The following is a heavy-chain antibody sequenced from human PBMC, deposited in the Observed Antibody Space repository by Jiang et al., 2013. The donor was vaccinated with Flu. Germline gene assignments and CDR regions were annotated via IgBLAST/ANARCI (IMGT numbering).Heavy chain of an antibody. J-gene: IGHJ4*02. Sequence: SGPGLVKASETLSLTCGVSGYSISSGYYWAWIRQPPGRGLEWIGSIIHSGSTYYNPSLKSRVTISIDTSKNQFSLNLRSVTAAETAVYYCARVSLRRFASYFDYWGRGTLVTVSS. V-gene: IGHV4-38-2*01. CDR2: IIHSGST. CDR3: ARVSLRRFASYFDY. CDR1: GYSISSGYY. D-gene: IGHD3-16*01.